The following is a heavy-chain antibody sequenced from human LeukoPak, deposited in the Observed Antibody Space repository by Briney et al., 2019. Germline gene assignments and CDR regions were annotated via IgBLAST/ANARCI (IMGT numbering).Heavy chain of an antibody. J-gene: IGHJ6*03. CDR1: GGTFSSYT. CDR3: ARDSTPRLEWSPYYYYYMDV. Sequence: SVKVSCKASGGTFSSYTISWVRQAPGQGLEWMGRIIPILGIANYAQKFQGRVTITADKSTSTAYMELSSLRSEDTAVYCCARDSTPRLEWSPYYYYYMDVWGKGTTVTVSS. CDR2: IIPILGIA. D-gene: IGHD3-3*01. V-gene: IGHV1-69*04.